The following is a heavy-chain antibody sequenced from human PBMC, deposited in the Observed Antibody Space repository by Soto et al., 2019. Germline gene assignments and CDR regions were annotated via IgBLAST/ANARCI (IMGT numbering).Heavy chain of an antibody. D-gene: IGHD1-1*01. CDR1: GFTFSRYA. J-gene: IGHJ4*02. CDR2: ISGSGGNI. CDR3: ATQDFRGTTGTT. Sequence: GESLKISCAASGFTFSRYAMGWVRQAPGKGLEWVSVISGSGGNIHYADSVKGRFTISRDNSKNTLYLQMNSLRVEDTAVYNCATQDFRGTTGTTWGQGTQVTVSS. V-gene: IGHV3-23*01.